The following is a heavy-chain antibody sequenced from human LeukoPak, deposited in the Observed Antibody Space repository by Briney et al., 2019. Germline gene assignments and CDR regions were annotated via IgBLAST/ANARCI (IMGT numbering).Heavy chain of an antibody. Sequence: PSETLSLTCAVSGGSIRSNNWWTWVRQPPGKGLEWIGEIFHSGSTNYNSSLKSRVTISLDESGNHFSLKLSSVTAADAAVYYCARTPTTVTTGLYYYYYMDVWGKGTTVTVSS. J-gene: IGHJ6*03. V-gene: IGHV4-4*02. CDR2: IFHSGST. CDR3: ARTPTTVTTGLYYYYYMDV. CDR1: GGSIRSNNW. D-gene: IGHD4-17*01.